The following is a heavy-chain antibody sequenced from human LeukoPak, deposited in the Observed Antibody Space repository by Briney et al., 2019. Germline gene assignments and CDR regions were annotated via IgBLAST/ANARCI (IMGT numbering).Heavy chain of an antibody. V-gene: IGHV4-39*07. Sequence: SETLSLTCTVSGGSISSSSYYWGWIRQPPGKGLEWIGSIYYSGSTYYNPSLKSRVTISVDTSKNQFSLKLSSVTAADTAVYYCAREESSGWPFDYWGQGTLVTVSS. CDR3: AREESSGWPFDY. CDR2: IYYSGST. CDR1: GGSISSSSYY. D-gene: IGHD6-19*01. J-gene: IGHJ4*02.